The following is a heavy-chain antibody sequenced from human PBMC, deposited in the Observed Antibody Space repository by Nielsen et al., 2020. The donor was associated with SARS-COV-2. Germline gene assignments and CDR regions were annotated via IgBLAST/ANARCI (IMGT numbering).Heavy chain of an antibody. CDR3: ARLYYGSGSYGLLAYYYGMDV. J-gene: IGHJ6*02. Sequence: KVSCKGSGYSFTSYWIGWVRQMPGKGLEWMGIIYPGDSDTRYSPSFQGQVTISADKSISTAYLQWSSLKASDTAMYYCARLYYGSGSYGLLAYYYGMDVWGQGTMVTVSS. CDR1: GYSFTSYW. CDR2: IYPGDSDT. V-gene: IGHV5-51*01. D-gene: IGHD3-10*01.